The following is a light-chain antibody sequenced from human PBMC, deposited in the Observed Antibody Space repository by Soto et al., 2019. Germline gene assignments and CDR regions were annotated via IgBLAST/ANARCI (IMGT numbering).Light chain of an antibody. CDR3: QQRSNWLWT. V-gene: IGKV3-11*01. Sequence: EIVLTQSPGTLSLSPGERATLSCRASQSVSSYLAWYQQKPGQAPRLLIYDASNMATGIPARFSGSGSGTDFTLTISSLEPEDFAVYYCQQRSNWLWTFGQGTKVDIK. J-gene: IGKJ1*01. CDR1: QSVSSY. CDR2: DAS.